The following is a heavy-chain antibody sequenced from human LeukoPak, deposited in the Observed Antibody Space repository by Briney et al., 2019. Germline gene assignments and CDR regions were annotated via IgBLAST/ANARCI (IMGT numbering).Heavy chain of an antibody. CDR3: ARDSYYDFWSGFPGFDP. Sequence: ASVKVSCKASGYTFTSYGISWVRQAPGQGLEWMEWISAYNGNTNYAQKLQGRVTMTTDTSTSTAYMELRSLRSDDTAVYYCARDSYYDFWSGFPGFDPWGQGTLVTVSS. D-gene: IGHD3-3*01. J-gene: IGHJ5*02. CDR2: ISAYNGNT. CDR1: GYTFTSYG. V-gene: IGHV1-18*01.